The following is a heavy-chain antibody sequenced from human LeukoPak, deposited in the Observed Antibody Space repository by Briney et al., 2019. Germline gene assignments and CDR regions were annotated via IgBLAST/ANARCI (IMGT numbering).Heavy chain of an antibody. Sequence: GASVKASCKASGYTFTGYYMHWVRQAPGQGLEWMGWINPNSGGTNYAQKFQGRVTMTRDTSISTAYMELSRLRSDDTAVYYCARARIGEYGMDVWGQGTTVTVSS. D-gene: IGHD3-10*01. J-gene: IGHJ6*02. CDR2: INPNSGGT. CDR3: ARARIGEYGMDV. CDR1: GYTFTGYY. V-gene: IGHV1-2*02.